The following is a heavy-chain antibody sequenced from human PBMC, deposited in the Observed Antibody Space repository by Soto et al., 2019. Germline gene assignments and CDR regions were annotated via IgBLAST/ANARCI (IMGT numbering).Heavy chain of an antibody. J-gene: IGHJ4*02. CDR1: GYLFTDYG. D-gene: IGHD3-10*01. Sequence: ASVKVSCKASGYLFTDYGIAWVRQAPGQGLGWMGWINVFNGDPRYAPNLQGRVTMAKDTSTNTASMELRSLRSDDTAVYFCVRVRRGQMDYWGQGSLVTVSS. CDR2: INVFNGDP. CDR3: VRVRRGQMDY. V-gene: IGHV1-18*01.